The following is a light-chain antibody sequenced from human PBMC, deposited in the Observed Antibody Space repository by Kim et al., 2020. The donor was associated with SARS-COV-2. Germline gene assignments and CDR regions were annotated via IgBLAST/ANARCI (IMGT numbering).Light chain of an antibody. CDR1: QSLSSF. J-gene: IGKJ1*01. CDR3: QQRTNWPPWT. Sequence: SPGERARLSCRASQSLSSFLAWYQQKPGQAPRLLIYDASNRATGIPARFSGSGSGTDFTLTISSLEPDDFAVYYCQQRTNWPPWTFGQGTKVEIK. V-gene: IGKV3-11*01. CDR2: DAS.